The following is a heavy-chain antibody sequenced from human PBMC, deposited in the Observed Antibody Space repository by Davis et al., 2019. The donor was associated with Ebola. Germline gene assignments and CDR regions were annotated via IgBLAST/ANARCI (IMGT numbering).Heavy chain of an antibody. D-gene: IGHD6-13*01. J-gene: IGHJ6*02. CDR1: GYTFTGYY. CDR2: INPNSGGT. CDR3: ARDRAGIAAETIYYYYGMDV. Sequence: ASVKVSCKASGYTFTGYYMHWVRQAPGQGLEWMGWINPNSGGTNYAQKFQGRVTMTRDTSISTAYMELSRLRSDDTAVYYCARDRAGIAAETIYYYYGMDVWGQGTTVTVSS. V-gene: IGHV1-2*02.